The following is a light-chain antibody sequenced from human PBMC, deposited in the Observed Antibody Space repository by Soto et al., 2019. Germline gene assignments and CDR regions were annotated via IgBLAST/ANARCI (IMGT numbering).Light chain of an antibody. CDR3: SSYTSSSTYV. CDR2: DVS. Sequence: QSVLTQPASVSGSPVQSITISCTGTSSDVGGYNYVSWYQQHPGKAPKLMIYDVSNRPSGVSNRFSGSKSGNTASLTISGLQAEDEADYYCSSYTSSSTYVFGTG. CDR1: SSDVGGYNY. V-gene: IGLV2-14*01. J-gene: IGLJ1*01.